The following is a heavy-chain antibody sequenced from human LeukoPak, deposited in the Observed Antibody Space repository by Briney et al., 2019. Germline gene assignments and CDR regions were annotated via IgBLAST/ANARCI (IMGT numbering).Heavy chain of an antibody. D-gene: IGHD6-13*01. CDR2: ISWNSGSI. CDR3: ARGGYSSSWYVVY. V-gene: IGHV3-9*01. J-gene: IGHJ4*02. CDR1: GFTFDDYA. Sequence: PGGSLRLSCAASGFTFDDYAMHWVRQAPGKGLEWVSGISWNSGSIGYADSVKGRFTISRDDAKNSLYLQMNSLRAEDTAVYYCARGGYSSSWYVVYWGQGTLVTVSS.